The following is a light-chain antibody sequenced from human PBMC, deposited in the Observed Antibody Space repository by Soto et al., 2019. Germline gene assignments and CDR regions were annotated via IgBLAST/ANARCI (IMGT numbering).Light chain of an antibody. V-gene: IGKV3-11*01. CDR2: DAS. CDR1: QSVSSY. J-gene: IGKJ2*01. CDR3: QHRSNWPPYT. Sequence: EIVLTQSPATLSLSPGERATLSCRASQSVSSYFAWYQQKPGQAPRLLIYDASNRATGIPARFSGSGSGTDFTLTLSSLEPEDFAVYYCQHRSNWPPYTFGQGTKLEIK.